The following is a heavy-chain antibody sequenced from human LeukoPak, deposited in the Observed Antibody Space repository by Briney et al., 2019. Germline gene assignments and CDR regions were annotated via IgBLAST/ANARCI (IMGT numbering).Heavy chain of an antibody. V-gene: IGHV1-69*04. CDR1: GGTFSSYA. D-gene: IGHD2-2*01. J-gene: IGHJ6*02. CDR3: ARAGSTSKYYYGMDV. CDR2: IIPILGIA. Sequence: SVKVSCKASGGTFSSYAISWVRQAPGQGLEWVGRIIPILGIANYAQKFQGRVTITADKSTSTAYMELSSLRSEDTAVYYCARAGSTSKYYYGMDVWGQGTTVTVSS.